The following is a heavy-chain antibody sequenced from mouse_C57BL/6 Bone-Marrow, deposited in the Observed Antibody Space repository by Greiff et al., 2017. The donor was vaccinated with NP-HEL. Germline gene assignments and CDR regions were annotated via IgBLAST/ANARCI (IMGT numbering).Heavy chain of an antibody. CDR1: GYTFTSYW. CDR2: IDPSDSYT. J-gene: IGHJ1*03. Sequence: VQLQQPGAELVRPGTSVTLSCKASGYTFTSYWMHWVKQRPGQGLEWIGVIDPSDSYTNYNQKFKGKATLTVDTSSSTAYMQLSSLTSEDSAVYYCARWDSSTSYWYFDVWGTGTTVTVSS. CDR3: ARWDSSTSYWYFDV. V-gene: IGHV1-59*01. D-gene: IGHD1-1*01.